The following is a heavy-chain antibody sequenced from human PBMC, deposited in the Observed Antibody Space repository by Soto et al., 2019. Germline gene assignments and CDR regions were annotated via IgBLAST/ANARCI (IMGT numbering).Heavy chain of an antibody. CDR2: ISGSGGRS. V-gene: IGHV3-23*01. CDR1: GFTFSNYA. CDR3: AKAFFVWSSEQPYYFDY. D-gene: IGHD3-16*01. Sequence: EVQLLDSGGGLVQPGGSLRLSCAASGFTFSNYAMTWVRQVPGKGLEWVSGISGSGGRSYYADSGKGRFTISRDNSKSTLYLQMNSLRAEDTAVYYCAKAFFVWSSEQPYYFDYWGQGTLVTVSS. J-gene: IGHJ4*02.